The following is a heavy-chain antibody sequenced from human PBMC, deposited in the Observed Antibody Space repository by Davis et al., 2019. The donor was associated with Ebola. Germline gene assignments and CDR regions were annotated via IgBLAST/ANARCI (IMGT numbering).Heavy chain of an antibody. CDR2: ISAYNGNT. CDR3: ARDPAPPEFCSGGSCYSGFYYYYGMDV. CDR1: GYTFTSYG. V-gene: IGHV1-18*04. J-gene: IGHJ6*02. Sequence: ASVKVSCKASGYTFTSYGISWVRQAPGQGLEWMGWISAYNGNTNYAQKLQGRVTMTRDTSTSTVYMELGSLRSEDTAVYYCARDPAPPEFCSGGSCYSGFYYYYGMDVWGQGTTVTVSS. D-gene: IGHD2-15*01.